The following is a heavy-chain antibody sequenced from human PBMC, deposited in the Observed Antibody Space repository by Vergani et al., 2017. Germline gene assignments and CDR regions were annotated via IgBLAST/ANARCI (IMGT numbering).Heavy chain of an antibody. D-gene: IGHD5-24*01. CDR1: GYTFTSYA. CDR2: IIPFFGPA. Sequence: QVQLVQSGAEVKKPGASVKVSCKASGYTFTSYAISWVRQAPGQGLEWMGGIIPFFGPANSAHKFQGRVTITADESTSTAYMELSSLRSEDTAVYYCARSESRDGYSFAFDIWGQGTMVTVSS. V-gene: IGHV1-69*13. CDR3: ARSESRDGYSFAFDI. J-gene: IGHJ3*02.